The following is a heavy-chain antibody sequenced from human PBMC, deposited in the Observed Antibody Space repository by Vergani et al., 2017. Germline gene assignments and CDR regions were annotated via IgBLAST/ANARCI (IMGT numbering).Heavy chain of an antibody. J-gene: IGHJ4*02. CDR3: ARASYDFWSGHSLDY. D-gene: IGHD3-3*01. Sequence: QITLRESGPTLVRPTQSLTLTCTFSGFSLSTNGVGVGWIRQPPGKALEWLGFIYWNDDMRYSPSLKRRLTITKDTSKTQVVLTMTNMDPVDTATYYCARASYDFWSGHSLDYWGQGTLVTVSS. CDR2: IYWNDDM. CDR1: GFSLSTNGVG. V-gene: IGHV2-5*01.